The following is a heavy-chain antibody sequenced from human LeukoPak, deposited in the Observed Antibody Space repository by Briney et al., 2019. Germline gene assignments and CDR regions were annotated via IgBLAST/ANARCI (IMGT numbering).Heavy chain of an antibody. Sequence: GRSLRLSCAASGFTFSSYGMHWVRQAPGKGLEWVAVIWYDGSNKYYADSVKGRFTISRDNSKNTLYLQMNSLRAEDTAVYYCARDSEWGLLRSDYWGQGTLVTVSS. V-gene: IGHV3-33*01. D-gene: IGHD1-26*01. CDR3: ARDSEWGLLRSDY. J-gene: IGHJ4*02. CDR2: IWYDGSNK. CDR1: GFTFSSYG.